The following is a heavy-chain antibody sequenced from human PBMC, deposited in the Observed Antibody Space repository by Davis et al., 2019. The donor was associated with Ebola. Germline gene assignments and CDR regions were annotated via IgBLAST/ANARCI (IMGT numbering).Heavy chain of an antibody. J-gene: IGHJ5*02. Sequence: ASVKVSCKASGYTFTGYYMHWVRQAPGQGLEWMGRINPNSGGTNYAQKFQGRVTMTRDTSISTAYMELSRLRSDDTAVYYCARSAFLYNWFDPWGQGTLVTVSS. CDR3: ARSAFLYNWFDP. CDR2: INPNSGGT. CDR1: GYTFTGYY. D-gene: IGHD3-3*02. V-gene: IGHV1-2*06.